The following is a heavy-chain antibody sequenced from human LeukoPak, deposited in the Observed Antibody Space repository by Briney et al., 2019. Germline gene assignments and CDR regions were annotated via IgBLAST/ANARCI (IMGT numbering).Heavy chain of an antibody. D-gene: IGHD6-13*01. CDR2: INSDGSST. CDR1: GFTFSSYW. CDR3: ARERLQQLVPYNWFDP. V-gene: IGHV3-74*01. Sequence: GGSLRLSCAASGFTFSSYWMHWVRQAPGKGLVWVSRINSDGSSTSYADSVKGRFTVSRDNAKNTLYLQMNSLRAEDTAVYYCARERLQQLVPYNWFDPWGQGTLVTVSS. J-gene: IGHJ5*02.